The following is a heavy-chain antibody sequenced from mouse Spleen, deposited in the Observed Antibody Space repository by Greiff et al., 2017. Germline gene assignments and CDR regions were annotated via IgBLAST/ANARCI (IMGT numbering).Heavy chain of an antibody. CDR3: ARHEGGNYYFDY. Sequence: EVKLVESGGGLVKPGGSLKLSCAASGFTFSDYGMAWVRQAPGKGPEWVAFISNLAYSIYYADTVTGRFTISRENAKNTLYLEMSSLRSEDTAMYYCARHEGGNYYFDYWGQGTTLTVSS. J-gene: IGHJ2*01. V-gene: IGHV5-15*01. CDR2: ISNLAYSI. CDR1: GFTFSDYG. D-gene: IGHD2-1*01.